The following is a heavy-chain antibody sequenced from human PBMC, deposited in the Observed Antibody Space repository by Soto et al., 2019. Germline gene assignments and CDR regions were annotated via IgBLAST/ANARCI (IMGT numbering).Heavy chain of an antibody. V-gene: IGHV1-69*12. CDR2: IIPIFGTT. J-gene: IGHJ4*02. CDR3: ARVSSSWYKDYFDY. CDR1: GGTFSNYA. Sequence: QVQLVQSGAEVKKPGSSVKVSCKAFGGTFSNYAISWVRQAPGQGLEWMGGIIPIFGTTNYAQRFQGRVTLTADDSASTAYMELSSLRSEDTAVYYCARVSSSWYKDYFDYWGQGTLVTVSS. D-gene: IGHD6-13*01.